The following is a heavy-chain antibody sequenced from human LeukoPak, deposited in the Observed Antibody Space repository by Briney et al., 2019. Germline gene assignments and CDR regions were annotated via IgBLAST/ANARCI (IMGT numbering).Heavy chain of an antibody. Sequence: GGSLRLSCVASGFDFSSYGLSWVRQAPGKGLEWVSVIYSGGSTYYADSVKGRFTISRDNSKNTLYLQMNSLRAEDTAVYYCARDWNERSGHYGMDVWGQGTTVTVSS. CDR2: IYSGGST. CDR1: GFDFSSYG. D-gene: IGHD1-1*01. CDR3: ARDWNERSGHYGMDV. J-gene: IGHJ6*02. V-gene: IGHV3-53*01.